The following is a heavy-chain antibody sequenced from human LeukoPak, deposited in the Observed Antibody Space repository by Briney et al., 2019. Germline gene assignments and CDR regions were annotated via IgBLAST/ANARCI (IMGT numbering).Heavy chain of an antibody. V-gene: IGHV4-34*01. CDR3: ARAQATVSRGPFDY. Sequence: SETLSLTCAVYGGSFSGYYWSWFRHPPGKGLEWSGELNHSGSTNYTPSLKSRVTISVDTSKNQLSMKLSAVTAAETAVYYCARAQATVSRGPFDYWGQGTLVTVSS. J-gene: IGHJ4*02. CDR2: LNHSGST. CDR1: GGSFSGYY. D-gene: IGHD4-17*01.